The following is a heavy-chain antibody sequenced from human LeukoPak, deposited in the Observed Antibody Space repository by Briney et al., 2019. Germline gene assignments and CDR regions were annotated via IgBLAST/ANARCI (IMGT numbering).Heavy chain of an antibody. CDR1: GGSISSGSYY. CDR3: ARVKEVGREWLFGYYYYYMDV. CDR2: IYTSGST. J-gene: IGHJ6*03. Sequence: SQTLSLTCTVSGGSISSGSYYWSWIRQPTGKGLEWIGRIYTSGSTNYNPSLKSRVTISVDTSKNQFSLKLSSVTAADTAVYYCARVKEVGREWLFGYYYYYMDVWGKGTTVTVSS. D-gene: IGHD3-10*02. V-gene: IGHV4-61*02.